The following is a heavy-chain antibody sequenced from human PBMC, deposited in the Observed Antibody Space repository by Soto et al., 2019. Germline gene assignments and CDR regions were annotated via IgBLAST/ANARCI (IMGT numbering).Heavy chain of an antibody. CDR3: ASQLRYDSSGYYHFNY. CDR2: IIPIFETT. Sequence: QVQLVQSGAEVKKPGSSVKVSCKASGDTISNYAITWVRQAPGQGLECLGGIIPIFETTNYAQKFQGRVTITADGSTSTTYMELSSLRSEDTAIYYCASQLRYDSSGYYHFNYWGQGTLVTVSS. CDR1: GDTISNYA. J-gene: IGHJ4*02. V-gene: IGHV1-69*12. D-gene: IGHD3-22*01.